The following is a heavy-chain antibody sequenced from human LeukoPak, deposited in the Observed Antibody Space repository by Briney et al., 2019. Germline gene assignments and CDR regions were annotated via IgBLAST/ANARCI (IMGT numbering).Heavy chain of an antibody. CDR1: GFTFSNYS. V-gene: IGHV3-48*01. J-gene: IGHJ4*02. CDR3: ARRSPHSYFDY. CDR2: ISSSSSVI. Sequence: PGGSLRLSCAASGFTFSNYSMNWVRQAPGKGLEWVSYISSSSSVIYYADSVKGRFTISRDNAKNSLYLQMNSLRAEDTAVYYCARRSPHSYFDYWGQGTPVTVSS.